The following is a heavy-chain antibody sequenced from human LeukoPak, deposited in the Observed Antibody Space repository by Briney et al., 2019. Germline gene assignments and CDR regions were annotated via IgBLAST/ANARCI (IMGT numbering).Heavy chain of an antibody. D-gene: IGHD5-12*01. CDR2: ITSSGDDI. CDR3: ASDIVATSGDF. J-gene: IGHJ4*02. CDR1: GFTFSDYY. Sequence: KSGGSLSLSCAASGFTFSDYYMSWIRQAPGQGLEWVAYITSSGDDIYYADSVKGRFTISRDNAKNALFLRMSSLRVEDTATYYCASDIVATSGDFWGQGTLVSVSS. V-gene: IGHV3-11*01.